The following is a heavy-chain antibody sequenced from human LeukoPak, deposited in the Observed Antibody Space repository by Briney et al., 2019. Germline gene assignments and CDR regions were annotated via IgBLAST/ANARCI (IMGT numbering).Heavy chain of an antibody. J-gene: IGHJ3*02. V-gene: IGHV1-69*04. Sequence: SVKVSCKASGGTFSSYAISWVRQAPGQGLEWMGRIIPILGIANYAQKFQGRVTITADKSTSTAYMELSSLRSEDTAVYYCARTRLDDGGNSEAFDIWGQGTTVTVSS. CDR1: GGTFSSYA. D-gene: IGHD4-23*01. CDR2: IIPILGIA. CDR3: ARTRLDDGGNSEAFDI.